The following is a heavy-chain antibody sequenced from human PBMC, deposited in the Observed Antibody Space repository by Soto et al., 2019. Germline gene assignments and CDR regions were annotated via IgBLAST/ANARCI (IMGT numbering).Heavy chain of an antibody. V-gene: IGHV1-69*13. CDR2: IIPIFRTA. CDR3: AMNCISTSCERLGASFGN. CDR1: GGRFSSYS. Sequence: SGKASCKDSGGRFSSYSISWVRQSPRQELELMRGIIPIFRTANSAQKSQGRVTITADEYTSTAYMELSSLRSEDTAVYYCAMNCISTSCERLGASFGNWGQGTLVTVSS. D-gene: IGHD2-2*01. J-gene: IGHJ4*02.